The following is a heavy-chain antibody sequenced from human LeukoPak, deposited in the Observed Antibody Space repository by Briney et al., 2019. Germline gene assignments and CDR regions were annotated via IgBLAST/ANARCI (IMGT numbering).Heavy chain of an antibody. Sequence: GGSLRLSCAASGFTFSSYAMSWVRQAPGKGLEWVSLISGSGGSTYYADSVKGRFTISKDNSKNTLYLQMNSLRVEDTAVYYCAKGNIAARQDIMDVWGQGTTVTVSS. CDR2: ISGSGGST. J-gene: IGHJ6*02. V-gene: IGHV3-23*01. CDR3: AKGNIAARQDIMDV. CDR1: GFTFSSYA. D-gene: IGHD6-6*01.